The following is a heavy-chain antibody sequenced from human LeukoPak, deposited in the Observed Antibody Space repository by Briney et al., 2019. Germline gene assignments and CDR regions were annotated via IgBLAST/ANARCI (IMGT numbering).Heavy chain of an antibody. CDR1: GFTFRDYY. Sequence: GGTLRLSCAVSGFTFRDYYMSWIRQAPGKGLEWVSYISSSGSTIYYADSVKGRFTISRDNAKNSLYLQMNSLRAEDTAVYYCARDSTPLEYSSGYYPDAFDIWGQGTMVTVSS. CDR2: ISSSGSTI. CDR3: ARDSTPLEYSSGYYPDAFDI. D-gene: IGHD3-22*01. J-gene: IGHJ3*02. V-gene: IGHV3-11*01.